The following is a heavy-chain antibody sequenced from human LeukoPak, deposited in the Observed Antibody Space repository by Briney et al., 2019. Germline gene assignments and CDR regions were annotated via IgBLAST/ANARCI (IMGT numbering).Heavy chain of an antibody. J-gene: IGHJ4*02. CDR3: AKGYCVNDKCSNYDY. CDR2: ISGSGGST. Sequence: PGGSLRLSCAASGFTFSSYAMSWVRQAPGKGLEWVSAISGSGGSTYYADSVKGRFTISRDNSKNTMYLQMNSLRAEDTAVYYCAKGYCVNDKCSNYDYWGQGTLVTVSS. V-gene: IGHV3-23*01. D-gene: IGHD2-8*01. CDR1: GFTFSSYA.